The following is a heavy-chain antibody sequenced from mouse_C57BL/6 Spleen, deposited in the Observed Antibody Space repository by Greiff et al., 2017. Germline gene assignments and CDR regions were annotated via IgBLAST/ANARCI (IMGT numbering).Heavy chain of an antibody. CDR2: ISSGSSTI. J-gene: IGHJ3*01. Sequence: EVKLMESGGGLVKPGGSLKLSCAASGFTFSDYGMHWVRQAPEKGLEWVAYISSGSSTIYYADTVKGRFTISRDNAKNTLFLQMTSLRSEDTAMYYCARCIDQTWFACWGQGTLVTVSA. CDR3: ARCIDQTWFAC. CDR1: GFTFSDYG. V-gene: IGHV5-17*01.